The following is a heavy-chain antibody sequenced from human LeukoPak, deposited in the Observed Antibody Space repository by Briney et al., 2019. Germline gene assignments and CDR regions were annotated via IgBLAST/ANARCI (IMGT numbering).Heavy chain of an antibody. Sequence: SQTLSLTCTVSGGSISSGGYYWSWIRQHPGKGLEWIGYIYYSGSTYYNPSLKSRVTISVDTSKNQFSLKLSSVTAADTAVYYCARDPLPYTYYGMDVWGQGTTVTVSS. J-gene: IGHJ6*02. V-gene: IGHV4-31*03. CDR2: IYYSGST. D-gene: IGHD5-18*01. CDR3: ARDPLPYTYYGMDV. CDR1: GGSISSGGYY.